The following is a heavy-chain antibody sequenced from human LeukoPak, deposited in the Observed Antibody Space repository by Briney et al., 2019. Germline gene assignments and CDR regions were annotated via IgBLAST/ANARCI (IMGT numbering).Heavy chain of an antibody. Sequence: ASVKVSCKVSGYTLTELSMHWVRQAPGKGLEWMGGFDPEDGETIYAQKFQGRVTMTEDTSTDTAYMELSSLRSEDTAVYYCATGLQPPGMVDAFDIWGQGTMVTVSS. V-gene: IGHV1-24*01. J-gene: IGHJ3*02. CDR2: FDPEDGET. D-gene: IGHD4-11*01. CDR1: GYTLTELS. CDR3: ATGLQPPGMVDAFDI.